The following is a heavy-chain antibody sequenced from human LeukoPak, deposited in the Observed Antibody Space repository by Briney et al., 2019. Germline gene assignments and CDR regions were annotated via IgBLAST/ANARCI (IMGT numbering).Heavy chain of an antibody. CDR2: IDQGGSTK. Sequence: GGSLRLSCAASGFTFSSYAMIWVRQAPGKGLEWVANIDQGGSTKYYVDSLKGRFTISRDNAKNSLYLQMNSLRAEDTAVYYCVRDKGGRSGAIYYDAFDVWGQGTMVTVSS. J-gene: IGHJ3*01. V-gene: IGHV3-7*01. CDR1: GFTFSSYA. D-gene: IGHD1-26*01. CDR3: VRDKGGRSGAIYYDAFDV.